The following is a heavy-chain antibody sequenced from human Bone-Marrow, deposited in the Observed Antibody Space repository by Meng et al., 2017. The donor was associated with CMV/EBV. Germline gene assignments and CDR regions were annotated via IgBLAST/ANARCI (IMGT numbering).Heavy chain of an antibody. CDR2: INSDGSST. J-gene: IGHJ4*02. CDR3: ARDLKLEWLLYKSY. Sequence: GGSLRLSCAASGFTFSSYWMHWVRQAPGKGLVWVSRINSDGSSTGYADSVKGRFTISRDNAKNTLYLQMNSLKAADTALYYCARDLKLEWLLYKSYWGQGTLVAVSS. D-gene: IGHD3-3*01. CDR1: GFTFSSYW. V-gene: IGHV3-74*01.